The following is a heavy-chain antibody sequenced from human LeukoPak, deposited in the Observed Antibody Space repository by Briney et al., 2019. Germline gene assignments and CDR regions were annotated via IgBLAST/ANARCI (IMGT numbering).Heavy chain of an antibody. Sequence: PSETLSLTCTVSGGSISSGGYYWSWLRQHPGKGLEWIGYIYYSGSTYYNPSLKSRVTISVDTSKNQFSLKLSSVTAADTAVYYCARGGSMAHYFDYWGQGTLVTVSS. V-gene: IGHV4-31*03. CDR3: ARGGSMAHYFDY. D-gene: IGHD3-10*01. CDR1: GGSISSGGYY. J-gene: IGHJ4*02. CDR2: IYYSGST.